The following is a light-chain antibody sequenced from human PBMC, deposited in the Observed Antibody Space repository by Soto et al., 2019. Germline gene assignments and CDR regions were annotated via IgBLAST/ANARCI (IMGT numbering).Light chain of an antibody. CDR3: QQYNDYSWT. CDR2: KAS. V-gene: IGKV1-5*03. Sequence: DIQMTQSPSSLSASVGDRITITCRASQSIGRFLNWHQQKPGKAPRLLIYKASTLEIGVPSRFSGSGSGTGFTLTISSLQPDDVATYYCQQYNDYSWTFGQGTKVDIK. J-gene: IGKJ1*01. CDR1: QSIGRF.